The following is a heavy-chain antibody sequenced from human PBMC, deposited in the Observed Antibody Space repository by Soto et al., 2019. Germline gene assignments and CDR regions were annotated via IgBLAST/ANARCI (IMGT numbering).Heavy chain of an antibody. CDR3: AKDRGGFANVWEYLDF. J-gene: IGHJ4*02. CDR2: VSGRGANT. D-gene: IGHD1-26*01. V-gene: IGHV3-23*04. Sequence: DVQLVESGGGFVQPGGSLRVSCAASGFTFSRYTMGWVRQAPGKGLEWVSSVSGRGANTYYADSVKGRFTISRANSKNTLYIQKNNLRGEDTAVYYCAKDRGGFANVWEYLDFWGQGTLVIVSS. CDR1: GFTFSRYT.